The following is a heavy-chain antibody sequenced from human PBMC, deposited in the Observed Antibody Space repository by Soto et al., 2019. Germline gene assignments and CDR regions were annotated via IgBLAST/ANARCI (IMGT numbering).Heavy chain of an antibody. D-gene: IGHD6-6*01. Sequence: GSLRLSCAAPGFTFTSNGMSWVRRAPGKGLQWVSGISGSDGVTYYADSVKGRFTLARDTSKNTLCLQMNSLRAEDTALYYCVIPTRSVRGMGVWGQGTTVTVSS. CDR3: VIPTRSVRGMGV. J-gene: IGHJ6*02. CDR1: GFTFTSNG. CDR2: ISGSDGVT. V-gene: IGHV3-23*01.